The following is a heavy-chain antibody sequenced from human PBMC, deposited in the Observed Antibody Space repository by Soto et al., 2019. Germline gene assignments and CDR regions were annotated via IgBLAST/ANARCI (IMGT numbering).Heavy chain of an antibody. D-gene: IGHD2-2*01. CDR3: ARDISDLGYCSSTSCRIAFDI. J-gene: IGHJ3*02. CDR2: IIPIFGTA. Sequence: KVSCKASGGTFSSYAISWVRQAPGQGLEWMGGIIPIFGTANYAQKFQGRVTITADESTSTAYMELSSLRSEDTAVYYCARDISDLGYCSSTSCRIAFDIWGQGTMVTVSS. V-gene: IGHV1-69*01. CDR1: GGTFSSYA.